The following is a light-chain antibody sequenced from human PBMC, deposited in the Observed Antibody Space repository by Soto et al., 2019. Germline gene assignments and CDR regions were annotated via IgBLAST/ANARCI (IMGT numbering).Light chain of an antibody. CDR1: QSISTY. CDR2: DAS. Sequence: EIVLTQSPATLSLSPGSIATLSCRASQSISTYLAWYQQKPGQAPMLLIYDASNRSTGIPARFSGSWSGTDFTLTLSSLDPEDFAVYYCQQRLNWPPAWTFGPGTKVEIK. V-gene: IGKV3-11*01. CDR3: QQRLNWPPAWT. J-gene: IGKJ1*01.